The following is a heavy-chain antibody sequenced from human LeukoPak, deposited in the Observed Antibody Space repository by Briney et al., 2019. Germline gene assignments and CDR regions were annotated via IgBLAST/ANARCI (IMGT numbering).Heavy chain of an antibody. D-gene: IGHD3-16*02. CDR3: TSIDDYVWGSYRYGDY. J-gene: IGHJ4*02. V-gene: IGHV3-49*04. CDR2: IRSKAYGGTT. Sequence: GGSLRLSCTASGFTFGDYAMSWVRQAPGKGLEWVGFIRSKAYGGTTECAASVKGRFTISRDDSKSIAYLQMNSLKTEDTAVYYCTSIDDYVWGSYRYGDYWGQGTLVTVSS. CDR1: GFTFGDYA.